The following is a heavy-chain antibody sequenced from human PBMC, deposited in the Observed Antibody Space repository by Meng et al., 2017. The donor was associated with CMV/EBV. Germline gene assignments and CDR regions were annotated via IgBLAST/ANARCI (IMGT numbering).Heavy chain of an antibody. V-gene: IGHV1-8*01. CDR3: ARGGAGLGWFDP. D-gene: IGHD6-19*01. J-gene: IGHJ5*02. CDR2: MNPNRGNT. Sequence: ASVKVSCKASGYTFSYYDIIWVRQASGQGLEWVGWMNPNRGNTAYAQKFQGRVTMTRDTSTSIAYMELSSLRSRDTAVYYCARGGAGLGWFDPWGQGTLVTVSS. CDR1: GYTFSYYD.